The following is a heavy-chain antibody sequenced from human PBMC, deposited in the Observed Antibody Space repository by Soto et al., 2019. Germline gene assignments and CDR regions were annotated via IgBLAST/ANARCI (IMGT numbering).Heavy chain of an antibody. CDR2: INHRGST. Sequence: QVQLQQWGAGLLKPSETLSLSCVVYGGSVSGYYWSWIRQPPGKGLEWIGEINHRGSTNCNRSLKSRITLSLEVSNNRFSLNLNSVTAADMAVYYCAKRGRYFDWARPVGYSFDPWGQGTLVTVSS. CDR3: AKRGRYFDWARPVGYSFDP. CDR1: GGSVSGYY. D-gene: IGHD3-9*01. J-gene: IGHJ5*02. V-gene: IGHV4-34*01.